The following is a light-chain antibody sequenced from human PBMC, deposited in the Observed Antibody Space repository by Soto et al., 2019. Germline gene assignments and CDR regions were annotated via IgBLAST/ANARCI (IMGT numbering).Light chain of an antibody. CDR1: QSVSSNY. V-gene: IGKV3-20*01. J-gene: IGKJ4*01. CDR3: QQFSSYPLT. Sequence: EIVLTQSPGTLSLSPGERATLSCRASQSVSSNYLAWYQQKPGQAPRLLIYDSSMRATGIPDRFSGGGSGTDFTLTISRLESEDFAVYYCQQFSSYPLTFGGGTKVDIK. CDR2: DSS.